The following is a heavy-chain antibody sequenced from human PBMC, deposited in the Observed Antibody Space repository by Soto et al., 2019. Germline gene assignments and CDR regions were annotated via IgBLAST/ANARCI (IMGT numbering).Heavy chain of an antibody. V-gene: IGHV1-69*01. Sequence: QVQLVQSGAEVKKPGSSVKVSCKASGGTFSSYAISWVRQAPGQGLEWMGGIIPIFGTANYAQKFQGRVTITADECTSTADMEQSSLRSEDTAVYYCAREPYCSSTSCPIDYWGQGTLVTVSS. J-gene: IGHJ4*02. D-gene: IGHD2-2*01. CDR3: AREPYCSSTSCPIDY. CDR2: IIPIFGTA. CDR1: GGTFSSYA.